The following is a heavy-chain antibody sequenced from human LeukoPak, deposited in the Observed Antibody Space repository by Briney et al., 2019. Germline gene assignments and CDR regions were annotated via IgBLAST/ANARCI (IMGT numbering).Heavy chain of an antibody. CDR3: ASTSGIAVAAPEDYFDY. V-gene: IGHV3-23*01. CDR2: ISGSGGST. D-gene: IGHD6-19*01. J-gene: IGHJ4*02. CDR1: GFTFSSYA. Sequence: PGGSLRLSCAASGFTFSSYAMSWVRQAPGKGVEWVSAISGSGGSTYYADSVKGRFTISRDNSKNTLYLQMNSLRAEDTAVYYCASTSGIAVAAPEDYFDYWGQGTLVTVSS.